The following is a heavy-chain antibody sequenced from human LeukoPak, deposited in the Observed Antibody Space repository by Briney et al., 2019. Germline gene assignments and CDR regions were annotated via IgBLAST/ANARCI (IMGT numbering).Heavy chain of an antibody. V-gene: IGHV3-23*01. J-gene: IGHJ4*02. CDR2: ISGSGGST. D-gene: IGHD3-10*01. Sequence: PGGSLRLSCAASGFTFSSYGMSWVRQAPGKGLEWVSAISGSGGSTYYADSVKGRFTISRDNSKNTLYLQMNSLRAEDTAVYYCAKEPYYYGSGIDYFGYWGQGTLVTVSS. CDR3: AKEPYYYGSGIDYFGY. CDR1: GFTFSSYG.